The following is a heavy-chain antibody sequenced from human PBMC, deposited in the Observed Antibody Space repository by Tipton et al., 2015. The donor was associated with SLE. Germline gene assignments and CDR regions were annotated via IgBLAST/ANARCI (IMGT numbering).Heavy chain of an antibody. D-gene: IGHD1-1*01. Sequence: LRLSCTVSGGSISSYYWSWIRQPPGKGLEWIGYIYYSGSTNSNPSLKSRVTISVDTSKNQFSLKLSSVTAADTAVYYCARIRGFLEAFDIWGQGTMVTVSS. CDR1: GGSISSYY. CDR3: ARIRGFLEAFDI. CDR2: IYYSGST. J-gene: IGHJ3*02. V-gene: IGHV4-59*01.